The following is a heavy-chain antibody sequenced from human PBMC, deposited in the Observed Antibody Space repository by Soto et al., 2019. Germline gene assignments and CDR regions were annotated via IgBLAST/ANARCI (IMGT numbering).Heavy chain of an antibody. J-gene: IGHJ5*02. CDR1: GSTFTDYH. CDR3: AREGGSETLQPSYNWFDT. CDR2: INANNGGA. D-gene: IGHD6-25*01. V-gene: IGHV1-2*02. Sequence: ASVTVSCQASGSTFTDYHIHWVRQAPGQGLEFMGWINANNGGAGSAQQFQGRVTVTRDTSITTVYMELSNLRSDDTAVYYCAREGGSETLQPSYNWFDTWGQGTLVT.